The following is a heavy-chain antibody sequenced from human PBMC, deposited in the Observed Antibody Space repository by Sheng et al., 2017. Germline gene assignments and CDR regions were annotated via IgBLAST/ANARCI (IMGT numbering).Heavy chain of an antibody. J-gene: IGHJ4*02. CDR2: ISAYNGNT. CDR3: ARALDYSDRSAPGEY. CDR1: GYTFSNYG. D-gene: IGHD3-22*01. Sequence: QVQLVQSGAEVKKPGASVKVSCKASGYTFSNYGISWVRQAPGQGLEWMGWISAYNGNTNYAQNLQGRVTLTTDTSTSTAYMELRSLRSDDTAIYYCARALDYSDRSAPGEYWGQGTLVTVSS. V-gene: IGHV1-18*01.